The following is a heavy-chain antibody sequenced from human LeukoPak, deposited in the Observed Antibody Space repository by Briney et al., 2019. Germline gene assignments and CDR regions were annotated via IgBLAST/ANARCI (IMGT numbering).Heavy chain of an antibody. CDR1: GYTFTSYW. D-gene: IGHD3-22*01. CDR2: IYPSDSDI. V-gene: IGHV5-51*01. CDR3: ARLSTNYYDSSGYTYYFDY. Sequence: GESLKISCKGSGYTFTSYWIAWVRQMPGRGLELMGVIYPSDSDIRYSPSFQGQVTISADKSISTAYLQWRSLKASDSAMYYCARLSTNYYDSSGYTYYFDYWGQGTLVTVSS. J-gene: IGHJ4*02.